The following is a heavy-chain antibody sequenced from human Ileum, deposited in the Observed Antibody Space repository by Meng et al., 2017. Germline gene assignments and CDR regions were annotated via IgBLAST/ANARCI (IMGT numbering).Heavy chain of an antibody. Sequence: QVQLQLWGAGLLNPSETLSLTGAVYGGSLTDYYWSWIRQTPGKGLEWIGEINHGGNTNYNPSLKSRVTISIDTSRDQFSLKLTSVTAADTAVYYCARVELRGDTRDSCGLDHWGQGTLVTVSS. CDR3: ARVELRGDTRDSCGLDH. D-gene: IGHD3-22*01. CDR1: GGSLTDYY. V-gene: IGHV4-34*01. J-gene: IGHJ4*02. CDR2: INHGGNT.